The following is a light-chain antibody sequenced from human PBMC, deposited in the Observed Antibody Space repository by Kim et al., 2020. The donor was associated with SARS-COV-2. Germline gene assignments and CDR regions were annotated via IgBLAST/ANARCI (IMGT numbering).Light chain of an antibody. Sequence: SPGERATLPCRASQTVSSNLAWYQQKPGQAPGLLIYGASTRATGIPARFSGSGSGTEFTLTISSLQSEDFAVYYCQQYNNWPPLTFGGGTKVDIK. CDR1: QTVSSN. CDR3: QQYNNWPPLT. V-gene: IGKV3-15*01. J-gene: IGKJ4*01. CDR2: GAS.